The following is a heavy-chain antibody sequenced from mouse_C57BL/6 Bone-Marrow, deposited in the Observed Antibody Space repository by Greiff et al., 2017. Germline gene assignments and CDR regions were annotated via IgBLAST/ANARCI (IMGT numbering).Heavy chain of an antibody. Sequence: EVQLQQSGPELVKPGASVKISCKASGYTFTDYYMNWVKPSHGKSLEWIGDINPNNGGTSYNQKFKGKATLTVDKSSSTAYMELRSLTSEDSAVYYCARERLTYYSNFDYWGQGTTLTVSS. J-gene: IGHJ2*01. CDR2: INPNNGGT. CDR1: GYTFTDYY. V-gene: IGHV1-26*01. D-gene: IGHD2-5*01. CDR3: ARERLTYYSNFDY.